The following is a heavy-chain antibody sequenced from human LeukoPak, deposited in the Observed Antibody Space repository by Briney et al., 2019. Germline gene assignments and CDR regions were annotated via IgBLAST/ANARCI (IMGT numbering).Heavy chain of an antibody. V-gene: IGHV4-34*01. J-gene: IGHJ5*02. CDR1: GGSFSGYY. CDR3: ARGGNWFDP. Sequence: SETLSLTCAVYGGSFSGYYWSWIRQPPGRGLEWIGEINHSGSTNYNPSLKSRVTISVDTSKNQFSLKLSSVTAADTAVYYCARGGNWFDPWGQGTLVTVSS. CDR2: INHSGST.